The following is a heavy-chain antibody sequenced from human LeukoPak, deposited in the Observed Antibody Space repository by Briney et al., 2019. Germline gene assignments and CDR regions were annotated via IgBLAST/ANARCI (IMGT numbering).Heavy chain of an antibody. V-gene: IGHV3-15*01. Sequence: PGGSLRLSCEASGFILSTAWMSWVRQAPGKGLEWIGRIKSKTDGETTNYAEPVRGRFTISRDDSKSAVYLQMNSLKIEDTAVYYCTTGLGTYYHGSQRLIPIDYWGQGTLVTVSS. CDR2: IKSKTDGETT. D-gene: IGHD3-10*01. CDR3: TTGLGTYYHGSQRLIPIDY. J-gene: IGHJ4*02. CDR1: GFILSTAW.